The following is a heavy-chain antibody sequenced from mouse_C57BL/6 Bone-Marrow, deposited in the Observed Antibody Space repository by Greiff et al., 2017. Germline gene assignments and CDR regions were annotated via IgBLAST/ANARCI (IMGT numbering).Heavy chain of an antibody. J-gene: IGHJ2*01. CDR1: GYAFTNYL. CDR2: INPGSGGT. Sequence: QVQLQQSGAELVRPGTSVKVSCKASGYAFTNYLIEWVKQRPGQGLEWIGVINPGSGGTNYNEKFKGKATLTADKSSSTAYMQLSSLTSEDSAVYFRATHYYYGSSYEDYWGQGTTLTVSS. D-gene: IGHD1-1*01. V-gene: IGHV1-54*01. CDR3: ATHYYYGSSYEDY.